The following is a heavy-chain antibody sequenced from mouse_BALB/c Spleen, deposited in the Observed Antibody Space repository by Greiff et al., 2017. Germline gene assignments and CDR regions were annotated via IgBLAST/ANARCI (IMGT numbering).Heavy chain of an antibody. CDR2: ISYSGST. Sequence: EVMLVESGPGLVKPSQSLSLTCTVSGYSITSDYAWNWIRQFPGNKLEWMGYISYSGSTSYNPSLKSRISITRDTSKNQFFLQLNSVTTEDTATYYCARCHRYDYFDYWGQGTTLTVSS. J-gene: IGHJ2*01. V-gene: IGHV3-2*02. CDR1: GYSITSDYA. CDR3: ARCHRYDYFDY. D-gene: IGHD2-14*01.